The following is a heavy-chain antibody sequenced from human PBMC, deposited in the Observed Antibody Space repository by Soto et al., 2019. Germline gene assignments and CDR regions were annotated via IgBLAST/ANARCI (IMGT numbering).Heavy chain of an antibody. CDR2: ISGSGSTI. Sequence: PGVSLRLSCAASGFTFSSYAVSWVRQAPGKGPEWISSISGSGSTIYYADSVKGRFTISRDNSKNTLYLQMSSLRAEDTAVYYCAKVFYYYDSSGYYYFDYWGQGPLVTVSS. CDR1: GFTFSSYA. V-gene: IGHV3-23*01. CDR3: AKVFYYYDSSGYYYFDY. D-gene: IGHD3-22*01. J-gene: IGHJ4*02.